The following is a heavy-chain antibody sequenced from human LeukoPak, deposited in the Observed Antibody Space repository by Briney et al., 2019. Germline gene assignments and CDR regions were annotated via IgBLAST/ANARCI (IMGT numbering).Heavy chain of an antibody. Sequence: PSETLSLTCTVSGGSISSFYWSWIRQPPGKGLECIGYIYYSGSTNYNPSLKSRVTISVDTSKNEFSLKLSSVTAADTALYYCARRTVTNGWFRIDYWGQGSLVIVSS. D-gene: IGHD6-19*01. CDR1: GGSISSFY. CDR3: ARRTVTNGWFRIDY. CDR2: IYYSGST. V-gene: IGHV4-59*08. J-gene: IGHJ4*02.